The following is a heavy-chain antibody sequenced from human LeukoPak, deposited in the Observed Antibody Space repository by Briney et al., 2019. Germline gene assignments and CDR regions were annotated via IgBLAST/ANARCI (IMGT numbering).Heavy chain of an antibody. CDR1: GFTFSSYA. CDR2: ISWNSGSI. CDR3: AKGLAVADY. Sequence: PGGSLRLSCAASGFTFSSYAMSLVRQAPGKGLEWVSGISWNSGSIGYADSVKGRFTISRDNAKNSLYLQMNSLRAEDTALYYCAKGLAVADYWGQGTLVTVSS. V-gene: IGHV3-9*01. D-gene: IGHD6-19*01. J-gene: IGHJ4*02.